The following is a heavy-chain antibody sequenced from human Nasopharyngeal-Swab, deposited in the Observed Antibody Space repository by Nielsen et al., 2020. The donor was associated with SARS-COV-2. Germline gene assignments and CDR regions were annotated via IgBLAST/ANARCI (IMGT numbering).Heavy chain of an antibody. J-gene: IGHJ5*02. CDR1: GGSISSSSYY. CDR3: ARLLWFGELCWFDP. CDR2: IYYSGST. D-gene: IGHD3-10*01. Sequence: GSLRLSCTVSGGSISSSSYYWGWIRQPPGKGLEWIGSIYYSGSTYYNPSLKSRVTISVDMSKNQFSLKLSSVTAADTAVYYCARLLWFGELCWFDPWGQGTLVTVSS. V-gene: IGHV4-39*01.